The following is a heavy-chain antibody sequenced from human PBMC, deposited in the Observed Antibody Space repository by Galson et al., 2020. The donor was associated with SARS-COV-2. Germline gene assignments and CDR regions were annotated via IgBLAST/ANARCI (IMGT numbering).Heavy chain of an antibody. J-gene: IGHJ5*02. CDR2: FDPEDGET. D-gene: IGHD6-13*01. Sequence: ASVKVSCKVSGYTLTELSMHWVRQAPGQGLEWMGGFDPEDGETIYAQKFQGRVTMTEDTSTDTAYMELSSLRSADTAVYYCATAPGIATAGTGWFDPWGQGTLVTVSS. V-gene: IGHV1-24*01. CDR1: GYTLTELS. CDR3: ATAPGIATAGTGWFDP.